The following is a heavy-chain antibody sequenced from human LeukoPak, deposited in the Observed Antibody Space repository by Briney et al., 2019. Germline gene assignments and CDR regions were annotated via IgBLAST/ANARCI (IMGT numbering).Heavy chain of an antibody. Sequence: PGGSLRLSCAASGFTFSSYAMSWVRQAPGKGLEWVSAISGSGGSTYYADSVKGRFTISRDNAKNSLYLQMNSLRAEDTAVYYCASNAEQQLVSKRFDPWGQGTLVTVSS. D-gene: IGHD6-13*01. V-gene: IGHV3-23*01. J-gene: IGHJ5*02. CDR2: ISGSGGST. CDR1: GFTFSSYA. CDR3: ASNAEQQLVSKRFDP.